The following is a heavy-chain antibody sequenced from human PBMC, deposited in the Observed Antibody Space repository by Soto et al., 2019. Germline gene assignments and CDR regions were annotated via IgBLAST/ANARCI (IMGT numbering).Heavy chain of an antibody. J-gene: IGHJ4*02. V-gene: IGHV1-8*01. D-gene: IGHD3-10*01. CDR3: ARVDEWFGELSYDY. CDR2: MNPNSGNT. Sequence: GASVKVSCKASGYTFTSYDIDWVRQATGQGLEWMGWMNPNSGNTGYAQKFQGRVTMTRNTSISTAYMELSSLRSEDTAVYYCARVDEWFGELSYDYWGQGTLVTVSS. CDR1: GYTFTSYD.